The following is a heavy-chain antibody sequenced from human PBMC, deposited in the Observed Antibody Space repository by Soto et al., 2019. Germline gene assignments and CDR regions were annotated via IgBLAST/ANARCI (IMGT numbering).Heavy chain of an antibody. CDR2: TYYSGST. D-gene: IGHD5-18*01. CDR1: GGSISSYY. J-gene: IGHJ4*02. V-gene: IGHV4-59*01. Sequence: QVQLQESGPGLVKPSETLSLTCTVSGGSISSYYWSWIRQPPGKGLEWIGSTYYSGSTNYNPSLKSRVTISVDMSKNQFSLKLSSVTAADTAVYYCARVRGYSYGYGLFDYWGQGTLVTVSS. CDR3: ARVRGYSYGYGLFDY.